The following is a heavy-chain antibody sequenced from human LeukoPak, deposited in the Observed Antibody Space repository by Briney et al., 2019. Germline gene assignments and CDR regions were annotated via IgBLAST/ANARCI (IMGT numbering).Heavy chain of an antibody. CDR1: GFTFSSYS. D-gene: IGHD1-1*01. CDR2: ISTSSSTI. J-gene: IGHJ4*02. Sequence: GSLRLSCAASGFTFSSYSMNWVRQAPGKGLEWVSYISTSSSTIFYADSVKGRFTVSRDNAKNSLYLQMNSLRAEDTAVYYCARDFSLTRLERPFDYWGQGTLVTVSS. V-gene: IGHV3-48*04. CDR3: ARDFSLTRLERPFDY.